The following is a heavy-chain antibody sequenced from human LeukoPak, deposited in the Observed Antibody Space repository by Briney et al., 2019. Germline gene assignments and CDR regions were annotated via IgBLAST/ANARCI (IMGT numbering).Heavy chain of an antibody. Sequence: PSETLSLTCTVSGGSISSYYWSWIRQPPGKGLEWIGYIYYSGSTNYNRSLKSRVTISVYTSKNQFSLKLSSVTAADTAVYYCARVSGSYYPGWFDPWGQGTLVTVSS. CDR3: ARVSGSYYPGWFDP. D-gene: IGHD1-26*01. V-gene: IGHV4-59*01. CDR1: GGSISSYY. J-gene: IGHJ5*02. CDR2: IYYSGST.